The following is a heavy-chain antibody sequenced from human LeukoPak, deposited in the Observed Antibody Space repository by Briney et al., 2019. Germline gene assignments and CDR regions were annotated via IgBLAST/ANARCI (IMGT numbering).Heavy chain of an antibody. Sequence: PGGSLRLSCAASGFTFSSYSMNWVRQAPGKGLEWVSYINSSGSSIYYADSVKGRFTISRDNANKLLYLQMNSLSAEDTAVYYCVRGPGVSAVTTMYWGQGTLVTVSS. CDR3: VRGPGVSAVTTMY. J-gene: IGHJ4*02. D-gene: IGHD4-17*01. CDR2: INSSGSSI. V-gene: IGHV3-48*01. CDR1: GFTFSSYS.